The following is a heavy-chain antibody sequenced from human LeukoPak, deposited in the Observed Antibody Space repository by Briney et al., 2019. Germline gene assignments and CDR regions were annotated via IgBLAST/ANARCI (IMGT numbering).Heavy chain of an antibody. V-gene: IGHV3-23*01. CDR2: ISGSGGST. CDR1: GFTFSTFA. J-gene: IGHJ4*02. D-gene: IGHD2-15*01. CDR3: AKARASGRDY. Sequence: PGGSLRLSCAASGFTFSTFAMNWVRQAPGKGLEWVSAISGSGGSTYYADSVKGRFTISRVNSKNTLYLQMNSLRAEDTAVYYCAKARASGRDYWGQGTLVTVSS.